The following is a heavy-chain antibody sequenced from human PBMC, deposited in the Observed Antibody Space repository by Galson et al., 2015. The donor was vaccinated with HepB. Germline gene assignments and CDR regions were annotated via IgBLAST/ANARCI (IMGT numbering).Heavy chain of an antibody. Sequence: SLRLSCAASGFTFSSYGMHWVRQAPGKGLEWVAVISYDGSNKYYADSVKGRFTISRDNSKNTLYLQMNSLRAEDTAVYYCAKDQLASRPAAILYFDLWGRGTLVMVSS. D-gene: IGHD2-2*01. CDR2: ISYDGSNK. CDR1: GFTFSSYG. V-gene: IGHV3-30*18. CDR3: AKDQLASRPAAILYFDL. J-gene: IGHJ2*01.